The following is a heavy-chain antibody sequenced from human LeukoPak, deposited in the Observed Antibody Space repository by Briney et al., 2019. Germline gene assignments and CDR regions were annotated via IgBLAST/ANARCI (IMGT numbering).Heavy chain of an antibody. D-gene: IGHD1-26*01. CDR2: IYYSGST. Sequence: SETLSLTCTVSGGSISSSSYYWGWIRQLPGKGLEWIGSIYYSGSTYYNPSLKSRVTISVDTSKNQFSLKLSSVTAADTAVYYCARGGELQGAFDYWGQGTLVTVSS. V-gene: IGHV4-39*07. CDR3: ARGGELQGAFDY. CDR1: GGSISSSSYY. J-gene: IGHJ4*02.